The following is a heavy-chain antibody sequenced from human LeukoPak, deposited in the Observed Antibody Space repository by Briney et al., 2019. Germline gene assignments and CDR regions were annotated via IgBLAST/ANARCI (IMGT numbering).Heavy chain of an antibody. Sequence: PGGSLRLSCTASGFTFSSHRMNWVRQAPGRGLEWVSAISGSGGSTYYADSVKGRFTISRDNSKNTLYLQMNSLRAEDTAVYYCASGVVVVPDETLFDYWGQGTLVTVSS. CDR1: GFTFSSHR. CDR3: ASGVVVVPDETLFDY. CDR2: ISGSGGST. J-gene: IGHJ4*02. V-gene: IGHV3-23*01. D-gene: IGHD2-2*01.